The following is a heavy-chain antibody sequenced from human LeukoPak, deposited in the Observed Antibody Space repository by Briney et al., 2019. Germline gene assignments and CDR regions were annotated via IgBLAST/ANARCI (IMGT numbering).Heavy chain of an antibody. CDR2: LYYTGTT. D-gene: IGHD1-1*01. V-gene: IGHV4-39*01. Sequence: SETLSLTCTVSGGSISSNSYYWGWIRQPPGKGLEWIGSLYYTGTTFYNPSLKSRVSISVDTSKNQVSLKLYSVTASDAAIYYCARHLSGTTMSHYFDFWGQGTLVTVSS. CDR3: ARHLSGTTMSHYFDF. J-gene: IGHJ4*02. CDR1: GGSISSNSYY.